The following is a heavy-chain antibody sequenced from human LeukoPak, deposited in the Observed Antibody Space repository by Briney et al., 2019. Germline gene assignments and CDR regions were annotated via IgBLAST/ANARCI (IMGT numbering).Heavy chain of an antibody. CDR3: ATVGSNYDDAFDI. Sequence: ASVKVSCKASGYTFTGYYMHWVRQAPGQGLEWMGWINPNSGGTNYAQKFQGRVTMTRDTSISTAYMELSSLRSEDTAVYYCATVGSNYDDAFDIWGQGTMVTVSS. D-gene: IGHD4-11*01. V-gene: IGHV1-2*02. J-gene: IGHJ3*02. CDR1: GYTFTGYY. CDR2: INPNSGGT.